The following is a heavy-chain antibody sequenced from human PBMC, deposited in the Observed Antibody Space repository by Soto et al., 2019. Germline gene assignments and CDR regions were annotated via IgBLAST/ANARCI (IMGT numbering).Heavy chain of an antibody. J-gene: IGHJ4*02. D-gene: IGHD6-19*01. Sequence: GGSLRLSCAASGFTFIRYGMHWVRQAPGKGLEWVAVIWYDGSNKYYADSVKGRFTISRDNSKNTLYLQMNSLRAEDTAVYYCARDQLGVAGIHYWGQGTLVTVSS. CDR2: IWYDGSNK. V-gene: IGHV3-33*01. CDR1: GFTFIRYG. CDR3: ARDQLGVAGIHY.